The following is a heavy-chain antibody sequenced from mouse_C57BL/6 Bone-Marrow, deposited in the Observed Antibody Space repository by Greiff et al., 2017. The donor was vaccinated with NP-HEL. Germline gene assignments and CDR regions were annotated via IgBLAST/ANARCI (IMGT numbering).Heavy chain of an antibody. CDR2: ISSGSSTI. Sequence: EVQLVESGGGLVKPGGSLKLSCAASGFTFSDYGMHWVRQAPEKGLEWVAYISSGSSTIYYADTVKGRFTISRDNATNTLFLQMTSLRSEDTAMYYCARVIYSYGSSPYFDYWGQGTTLTVSS. CDR3: ARVIYSYGSSPYFDY. J-gene: IGHJ2*01. CDR1: GFTFSDYG. V-gene: IGHV5-17*01. D-gene: IGHD1-1*01.